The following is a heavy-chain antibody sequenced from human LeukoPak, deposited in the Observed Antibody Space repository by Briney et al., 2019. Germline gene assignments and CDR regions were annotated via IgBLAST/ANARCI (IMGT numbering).Heavy chain of an antibody. CDR1: GFTVSSNY. Sequence: PGGSLRLSCTASGFTVSSNYMSWVRQAPGKGLEWVSVIYSGGNTYYADSVKGRFTISRDNSKNTLYLQMNSLRAEDTAVYYCARDPDYYDSSGYYNLWGQGTLVTVSS. CDR2: IYSGGNT. V-gene: IGHV3-53*05. J-gene: IGHJ5*02. CDR3: ARDPDYYDSSGYYNL. D-gene: IGHD3-22*01.